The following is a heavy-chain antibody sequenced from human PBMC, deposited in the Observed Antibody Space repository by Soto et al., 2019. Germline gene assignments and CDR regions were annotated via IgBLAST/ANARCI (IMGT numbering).Heavy chain of an antibody. J-gene: IGHJ3*02. D-gene: IGHD5-12*01. Sequence: ASETLSLTCTVSGGSISSGGYYWTWIRQPPGKGLEWIGYIYYSGSTNYNPSLQSRVTMSVDTSKNQFSLKVSSMTAADTAVYYCARQVNSGYDHDAFDIWGQGTMVTVSS. V-gene: IGHV4-61*08. CDR2: IYYSGST. CDR1: GGSISSGGYY. CDR3: ARQVNSGYDHDAFDI.